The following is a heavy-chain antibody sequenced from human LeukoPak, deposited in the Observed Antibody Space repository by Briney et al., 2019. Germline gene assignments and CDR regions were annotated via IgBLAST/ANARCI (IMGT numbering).Heavy chain of an antibody. J-gene: IGHJ1*01. CDR3: AKDEAQYFQH. Sequence: GGSLRLSCAASGFTFSNYGMHWVRQAPGKGLEWVAFIRNDDGSNKYYADSVKGRFTISRDNSKNTVHLQMNSLRVEDTAVYYCAKDEAQYFQHRGQGTLVTVSA. CDR1: GFTFSNYG. V-gene: IGHV3-30*02. CDR2: IRNDDGSNK.